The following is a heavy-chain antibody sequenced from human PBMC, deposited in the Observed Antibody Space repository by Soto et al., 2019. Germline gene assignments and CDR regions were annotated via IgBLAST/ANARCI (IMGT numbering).Heavy chain of an antibody. CDR3: AGTGVPAASHRVWFDP. J-gene: IGHJ5*02. Sequence: GGSLILSCVASGYTSGFAVNTYVVTWVRQAPGKGLEWVSSISSRSSYIDYADSVKGRFTISRDNAKNSLYLQMNSLRAEDTSVYYCAGTGVPAASHRVWFDPWGQGTLVTVSS. V-gene: IGHV3-21*01. D-gene: IGHD2-2*01. CDR2: ISSRSSYI. CDR1: GFAVNTYV.